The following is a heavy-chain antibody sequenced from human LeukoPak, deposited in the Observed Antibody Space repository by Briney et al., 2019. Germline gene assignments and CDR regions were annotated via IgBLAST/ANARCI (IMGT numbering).Heavy chain of an antibody. Sequence: GGSLRLSCAVSGFTFSGFWMSWSRQAPGKGLEWVASINSDGSEGFYADVVKGRFTISRDNAKNSLYLQINSLRAEDTAVYYCARSSYSSSSSVWGQGTMVTVSS. CDR3: ARSSYSSSSSV. J-gene: IGHJ3*01. V-gene: IGHV3-7*03. D-gene: IGHD6-6*01. CDR1: GFTFSGFW. CDR2: INSDGSEG.